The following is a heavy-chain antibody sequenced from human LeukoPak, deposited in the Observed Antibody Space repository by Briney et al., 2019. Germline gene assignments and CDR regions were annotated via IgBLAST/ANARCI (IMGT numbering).Heavy chain of an antibody. CDR3: AISDRGSSRYVWYFHQ. J-gene: IGHJ1*01. CDR2: IMPTFDTA. V-gene: IGHV1-69*13. Sequence: SVKVSCKASGGTFSNYAISWVRQAPGQGLEWMGGIMPTFDTADYAQKFQGRITITADESTSTVYMELSSLRSEDTAFYYCAISDRGSSRYVWYFHQWGQGTLVTVSS. D-gene: IGHD6-13*01. CDR1: GGTFSNYA.